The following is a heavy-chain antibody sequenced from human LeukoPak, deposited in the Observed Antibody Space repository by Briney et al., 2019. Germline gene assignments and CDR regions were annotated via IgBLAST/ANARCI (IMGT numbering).Heavy chain of an antibody. J-gene: IGHJ5*02. V-gene: IGHV3-53*01. CDR2: IHSGGST. Sequence: PGGSLRLSCAASGFTVSSNYMSWDRQAPGKGLEWVSIIHSGGSTYYADSVKGRFTISRDNSKNTLYLQMNSLRAEDTAVYYCTKDKPRIMITFGGVIVAENWFDPWGQGTLVTVSS. D-gene: IGHD3-16*02. CDR1: GFTVSSNY. CDR3: TKDKPRIMITFGGVIVAENWFDP.